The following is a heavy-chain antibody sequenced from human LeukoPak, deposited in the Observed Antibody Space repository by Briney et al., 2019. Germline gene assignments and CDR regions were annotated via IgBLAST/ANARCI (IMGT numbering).Heavy chain of an antibody. Sequence: SGGSLRLSCAASGFTFTNYDMHWVRQAPGKGLEWVAVIWYDGSSEYYADSVEGRFTISRDNSKNTLYLQMNSLRAEDTAVYYCARGGQQLTLDCWGQGTLVTVSS. CDR3: ARGGQQLTLDC. D-gene: IGHD6-13*01. CDR1: GFTFTNYD. CDR2: IWYDGSSE. V-gene: IGHV3-33*01. J-gene: IGHJ4*02.